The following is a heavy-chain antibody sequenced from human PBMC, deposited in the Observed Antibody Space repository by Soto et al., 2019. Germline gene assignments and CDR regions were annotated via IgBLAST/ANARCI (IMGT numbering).Heavy chain of an antibody. CDR1: GYSFTSYW. V-gene: IGHV5-51*01. CDR3: ARHPGRPGIAVAGTPQSDYYYGMDV. D-gene: IGHD6-19*01. Sequence: GESLKISCKGSGYSFTSYWIGWVRQMPGKGLEWMGIIYPGDSDTRYSPSFQGQVTISADKSISTAYLQWSSLKASDTAMYYCARHPGRPGIAVAGTPQSDYYYGMDVWGQGPTVTVSS. J-gene: IGHJ6*02. CDR2: IYPGDSDT.